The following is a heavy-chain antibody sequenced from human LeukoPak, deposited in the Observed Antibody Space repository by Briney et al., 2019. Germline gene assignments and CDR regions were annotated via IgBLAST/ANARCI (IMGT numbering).Heavy chain of an antibody. Sequence: PGGSLRLSCVASGFTFSSYAMSWVRQAPGKGLQWVSSISLSGSSTYYADSVKGRFTISRDNSKNMLYLQMNSLRDGDTALYYCAKATPNWRSGRYWLDYWGQGTLVTVSS. J-gene: IGHJ4*02. D-gene: IGHD1-26*01. CDR3: AKATPNWRSGRYWLDY. CDR1: GFTFSSYA. CDR2: ISLSGSST. V-gene: IGHV3-23*01.